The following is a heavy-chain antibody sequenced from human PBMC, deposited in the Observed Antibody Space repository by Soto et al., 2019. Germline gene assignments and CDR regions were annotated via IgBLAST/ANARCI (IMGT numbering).Heavy chain of an antibody. CDR1: GFTFSSYG. CDR3: VKGGHLGSGNYYNPYYFDY. Sequence: QVQLVESGGGVVQPGRSLRLSCAASGFTFSSYGMHWVRQAPGKGLEWVAVISYDGSNKYYADSVKGRFTISRDNSKNTLYLQMNSLRAEDTAVYYCVKGGHLGSGNYYNPYYFDYWGQGTLVTVSS. V-gene: IGHV3-30*18. J-gene: IGHJ4*02. D-gene: IGHD3-10*01. CDR2: ISYDGSNK.